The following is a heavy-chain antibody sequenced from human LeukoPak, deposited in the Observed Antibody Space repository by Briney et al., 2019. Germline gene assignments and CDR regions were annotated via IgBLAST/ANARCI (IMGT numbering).Heavy chain of an antibody. CDR2: IYSGGST. CDR1: GLTVSSNC. CDR3: ARRAGDYSHPYDY. V-gene: IGHV3-53*01. Sequence: GGSLRLSCAASGLTVSSNCMSWVRQAPGKGLEWVSFIYSGGSTYYTDSVEGRFTISRDNSKNTLYLQMNSLRAEDTAVYYCARRAGDYSHPYDYWGQGILVTVSS. J-gene: IGHJ4*02. D-gene: IGHD3-22*01.